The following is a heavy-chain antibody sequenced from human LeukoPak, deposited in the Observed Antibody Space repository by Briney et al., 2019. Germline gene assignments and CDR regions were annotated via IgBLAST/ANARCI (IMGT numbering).Heavy chain of an antibody. D-gene: IGHD3-10*01. V-gene: IGHV1-2*02. J-gene: IGHJ4*02. CDR3: ARSRVTMVRGVIWAPDY. Sequence: ASVKVSCKASGYTFTYYYMHWVRQAPGQGLEWMGWINPNSGGTNYAQKFQGRVTMTRDTSISTAYMELSRLRSDDTAVYYCARSRVTMVRGVIWAPDYWGQGTLVTVSS. CDR1: GYTFTYYY. CDR2: INPNSGGT.